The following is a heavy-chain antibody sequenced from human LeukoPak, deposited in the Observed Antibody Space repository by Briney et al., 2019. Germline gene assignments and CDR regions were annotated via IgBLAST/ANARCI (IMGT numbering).Heavy chain of an antibody. CDR3: ARQTGSGLFILP. CDR1: GVSISSSNSY. CDR2: IYYSGNT. Sequence: SETLSLTCTVSGVSISSSNSYWGWIRQPPGKGLEWVGSIYYSGNTYYNASLKSQVSISIDTSKNQSSLRLTSVTAADTAVYYCARQTGSGLFILPGGQGTLVTVSS. J-gene: IGHJ4*02. D-gene: IGHD3/OR15-3a*01. V-gene: IGHV4-39*01.